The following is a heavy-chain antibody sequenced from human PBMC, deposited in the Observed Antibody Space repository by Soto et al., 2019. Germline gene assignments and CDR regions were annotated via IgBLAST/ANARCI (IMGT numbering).Heavy chain of an antibody. J-gene: IGHJ6*02. D-gene: IGHD3-10*01. CDR3: ARVLSYGSGSYYNPHYYYYGMDV. CDR1: GGSFSGYY. V-gene: IGHV4-34*01. Sequence: SETLSLTCAVYGGSFSGYYWSWIRQPPGKGLEWIGEINHSGSTNYNPSLKSRVTISVDTSKNQYSLKLSSVTAADTAVYYCARVLSYGSGSYYNPHYYYYGMDVWGQGTTVTVS. CDR2: INHSGST.